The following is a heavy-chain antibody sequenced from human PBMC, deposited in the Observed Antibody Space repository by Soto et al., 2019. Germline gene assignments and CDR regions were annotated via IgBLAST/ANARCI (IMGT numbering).Heavy chain of an antibody. Sequence: EVQLLESGGGLIQPGGSLRLSCAASGFTFSSYVINWVRQAPGKGLEWVSSISGSGSNTYYADSVKGRFTISRDNSNDTLYRQMNSRRAEDTAIYYGARHYYSGSSYYGIDVWGRGTRVTVSS. J-gene: IGHJ6*01. V-gene: IGHV3-23*01. D-gene: IGHD3-10*01. CDR1: GFTFSSYV. CDR2: ISGSGSNT. CDR3: ARHYYSGSSYYGIDV.